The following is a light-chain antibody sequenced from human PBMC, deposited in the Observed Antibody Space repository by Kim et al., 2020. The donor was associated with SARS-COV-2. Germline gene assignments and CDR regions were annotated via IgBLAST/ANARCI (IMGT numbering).Light chain of an antibody. CDR1: YANTRSNS. J-gene: IGLJ3*02. V-gene: IGLV1-47*02. CDR3: AAWDDSRYWL. CDR2: GNN. Sequence: PGKRVTITCSGDYANTRSNSVYWYQQLPGAAPNLLVSGNNQRPSGVPDRFSGSKSGTSASLTISGLRSEDEADYYCAAWDDSRYWLFGGGTQLTVL.